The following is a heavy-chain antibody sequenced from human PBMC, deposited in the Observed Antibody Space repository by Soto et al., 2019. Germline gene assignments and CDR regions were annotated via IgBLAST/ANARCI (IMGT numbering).Heavy chain of an antibody. Sequence: EVQVLESGGGLVQPGGSLRLSCAASGFTFSTSAMSWVRQAPGKGLEWVALISVPGGRANYADSVKGRFTISIDNSKNTVYLQMNSLGAEDTAVYYCGGHWYNYWGQGTLVTVSS. CDR2: ISVPGGRA. CDR1: GFTFSTSA. J-gene: IGHJ4*02. D-gene: IGHD1-20*01. CDR3: GGHWYNY. V-gene: IGHV3-23*01.